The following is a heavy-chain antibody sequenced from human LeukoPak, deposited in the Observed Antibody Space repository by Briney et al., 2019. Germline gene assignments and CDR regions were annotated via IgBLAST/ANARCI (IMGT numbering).Heavy chain of an antibody. CDR2: INPNSGGT. J-gene: IGHJ4*02. Sequence: ASVKVSCKASGYTFTGYYMHWVRQAPGQGLEWMGWINPNSGGTNYAQKFQGRVTISRDNSKNTLYLQMNSLRAEDTAVYYCAKDRTGPSPDYFDYWGQGTLVTVSS. CDR3: AKDRTGPSPDYFDY. V-gene: IGHV1-2*02. CDR1: GYTFTGYY. D-gene: IGHD3/OR15-3a*01.